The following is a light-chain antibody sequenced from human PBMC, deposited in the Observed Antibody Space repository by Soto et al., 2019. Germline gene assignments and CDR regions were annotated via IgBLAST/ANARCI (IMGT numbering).Light chain of an antibody. Sequence: QSVLTQPRSVSGSPGQTVTISCTGSSSDVGPSNYMSWYQQHPGEAPKLVIYDVAQRPSGVPDRLSGSRSGKTASLTISGLQPDDEADYYCCSYAGSDTLIFGSGTKVTVL. CDR2: DVA. J-gene: IGLJ1*01. V-gene: IGLV2-11*01. CDR3: CSYAGSDTLI. CDR1: SSDVGPSNY.